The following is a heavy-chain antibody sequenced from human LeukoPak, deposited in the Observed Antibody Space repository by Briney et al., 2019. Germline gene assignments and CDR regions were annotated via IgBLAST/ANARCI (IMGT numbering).Heavy chain of an antibody. Sequence: GGTLRLSCAASGFTFSSYGMHWVRQAPGKGLEWVAVISYDGSNKYYADSVKGRFTISRDNSKNTLYLQMNSLRAEDTAVYYCAKDPYYYDSSGPAVYFDYWGQGTLVTVSS. J-gene: IGHJ4*02. CDR3: AKDPYYYDSSGPAVYFDY. D-gene: IGHD3-22*01. CDR1: GFTFSSYG. V-gene: IGHV3-30*18. CDR2: ISYDGSNK.